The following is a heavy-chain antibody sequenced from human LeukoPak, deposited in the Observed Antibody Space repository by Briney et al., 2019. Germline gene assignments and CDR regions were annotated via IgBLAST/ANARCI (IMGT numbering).Heavy chain of an antibody. CDR1: GGSFSGYY. Sequence: SETQSLTCAVYGGSFSGYYWSWIRQPPGKGLEWIGEINHSGSTNYNPSLKSRVTISVDTSKNQFSLKLSSVTAADTAVYYCASMYYYDSSSYNWFDPWGQGTLVTVSS. CDR3: ASMYYYDSSSYNWFDP. D-gene: IGHD3-22*01. CDR2: INHSGST. V-gene: IGHV4-34*01. J-gene: IGHJ5*02.